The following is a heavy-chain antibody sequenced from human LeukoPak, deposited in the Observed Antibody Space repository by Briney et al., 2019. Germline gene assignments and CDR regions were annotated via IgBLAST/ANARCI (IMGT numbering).Heavy chain of an antibody. J-gene: IGHJ4*02. D-gene: IGHD1-1*01. Sequence: PSETLSLTCTVSGDSIGSSGCYWGWLRQPPGMGLEWIGSIHNSGTTYFNPSLKSRVTISVDTSKNHFSLKLSSLTAADTALYYCARLRLEYRGFDYWGQGTLVTVSS. CDR2: IHNSGTT. V-gene: IGHV4-39*07. CDR3: ARLRLEYRGFDY. CDR1: GDSIGSSGCY.